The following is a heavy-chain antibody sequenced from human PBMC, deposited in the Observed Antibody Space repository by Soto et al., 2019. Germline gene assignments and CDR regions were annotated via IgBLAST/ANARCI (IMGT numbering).Heavy chain of an antibody. J-gene: IGHJ6*02. D-gene: IGHD3-22*01. V-gene: IGHV5-51*01. CDR2: IYPGDSDT. CDR1: GYSFTSYW. CDR3: ARGYVSGYYDSSGYRGTYYYYGMDV. Sequence: PGESLKISCKGSGYSFTSYWIGWVRQMPGKGLEWMGIIYPGDSDTRYSPSFQGQVTISADKSISTAYLQWSSLKASDTAMYYCARGYVSGYYDSSGYRGTYYYYGMDVWGQGTTVTVSS.